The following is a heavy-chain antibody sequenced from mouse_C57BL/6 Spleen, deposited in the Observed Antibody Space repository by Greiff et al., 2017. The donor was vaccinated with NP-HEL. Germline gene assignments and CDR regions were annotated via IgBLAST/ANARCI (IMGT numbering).Heavy chain of an antibody. J-gene: IGHJ2*01. V-gene: IGHV1-54*01. CDR1: GYAFTNYL. CDR3: ARRDYYGSSYYFDY. D-gene: IGHD1-1*01. Sequence: QVHVKQSGAELVRPGTSVKVSCKASGYAFTNYLIEWVKQRPGQGLEWIGVINPGSGGTNYNEKFKGKATLTADKSSSTAYMQLSSLTSEDSAVYCCARRDYYGSSYYFDYWGQGTTLTVSS. CDR2: INPGSGGT.